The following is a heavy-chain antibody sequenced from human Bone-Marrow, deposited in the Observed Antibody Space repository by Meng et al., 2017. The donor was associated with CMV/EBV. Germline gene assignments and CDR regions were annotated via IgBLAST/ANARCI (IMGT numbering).Heavy chain of an antibody. CDR2: IYYSGST. D-gene: IGHD2-2*02. CDR1: GGSISSSSYY. J-gene: IGHJ5*02. CDR3: ARYNIVVVPAAIYNWFDP. Sequence: SETLSLTCTVYGGSISSSSYYWGWIRQPPGKGLEWIGSIYYSGSTYYNPSLKSRVTISVDTSKNQFSLKLSSVTAADTAVYYCARYNIVVVPAAIYNWFDPWGQGTLVTVSS. V-gene: IGHV4-39*01.